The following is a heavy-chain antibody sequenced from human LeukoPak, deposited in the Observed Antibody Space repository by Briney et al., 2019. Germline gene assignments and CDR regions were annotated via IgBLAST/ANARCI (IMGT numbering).Heavy chain of an antibody. CDR1: GFTFSSYW. CDR2: IKQEGSEK. D-gene: IGHD5-12*01. V-gene: IGHV3-7*04. Sequence: PGGSLRLSCAASGFTFSSYWMSWVRQAPGKELEWVANIKQEGSEKDYVDSVKGRFTISRDNAKSSLYLQMNSLRAEDTAVYYCVRARDGGYGYWYFDPWGRGTLVTVSS. CDR3: VRARDGGYGYWYFDP. J-gene: IGHJ2*01.